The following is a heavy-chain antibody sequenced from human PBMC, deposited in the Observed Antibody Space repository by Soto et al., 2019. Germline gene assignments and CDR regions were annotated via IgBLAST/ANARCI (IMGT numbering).Heavy chain of an antibody. CDR1: GGTFSNYP. D-gene: IGHD2-2*01. J-gene: IGHJ6*02. Sequence: QVQLVQSGAEVKKPGSSVKVSCKASGGTFSNYPISWVRQAPGQGLEWMGGIIPIFGTVNYAQKFQGRVTITADGSTSTAYMELSSLRSEDTAVYYCASPSDIVLVPAAPYYYYGMDVWGQGTTVTVSS. V-gene: IGHV1-69*12. CDR3: ASPSDIVLVPAAPYYYYGMDV. CDR2: IIPIFGTV.